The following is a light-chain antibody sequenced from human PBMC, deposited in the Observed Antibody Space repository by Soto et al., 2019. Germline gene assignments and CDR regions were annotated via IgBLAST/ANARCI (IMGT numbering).Light chain of an antibody. Sequence: IVLTESPATLSLSPGERATLSCRASQRVSITYLAWYQQKPGQAPRLLIYGASSRATGIPDRFSGSGSGTDFTITISRLEPEDFAVYYCQQYGSSLFAFGGGTKVDIK. CDR3: QQYGSSLFA. V-gene: IGKV3-20*01. J-gene: IGKJ4*01. CDR1: QRVSITY. CDR2: GAS.